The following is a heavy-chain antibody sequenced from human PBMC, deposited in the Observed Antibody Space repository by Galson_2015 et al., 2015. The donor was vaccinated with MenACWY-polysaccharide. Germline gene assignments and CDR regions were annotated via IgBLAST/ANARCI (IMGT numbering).Heavy chain of an antibody. J-gene: IGHJ4*02. CDR1: GGSISSSY. V-gene: IGHV4-4*07. CDR3: ARDPAAIAIPFDY. D-gene: IGHD2-2*01. CDR2: IYTSGST. Sequence: SETLSLTCTVSGGSISSSYWSWIRQPAGQGLEWIGRIYTSGSTNYNPSLKSRVTMSVDKSKNQFSLKLSSVTAADTAVYYCARDPAAIAIPFDYWGQGTLVTVSS.